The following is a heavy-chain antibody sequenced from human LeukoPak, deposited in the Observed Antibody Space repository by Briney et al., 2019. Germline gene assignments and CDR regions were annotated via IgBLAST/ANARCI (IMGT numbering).Heavy chain of an antibody. CDR3: ASSRGIAARPFDY. V-gene: IGHV3-64*01. D-gene: IGHD6-6*01. CDR1: GFTFSSYA. J-gene: IGHJ4*02. CDR2: ISSNGGST. Sequence: GGSLRLSCAASGFTFSSYAMHWVRQAPGKGLEYVSAISSNGGSTYYANSVKGRFTISRDNSKNTLYLQMGSLRAEDMAVYYCASSRGIAARPFDYWGQATLVTVSS.